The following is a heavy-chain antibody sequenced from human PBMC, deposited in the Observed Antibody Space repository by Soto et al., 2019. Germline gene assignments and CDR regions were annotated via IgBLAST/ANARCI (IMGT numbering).Heavy chain of an antibody. V-gene: IGHV4-31*03. CDR1: GGSISSGGYY. J-gene: IGHJ4*02. CDR3: ARVPPIDPFDY. Sequence: PSETLSLTCTVSGGSISSGGYYCSWIRQHPGKGLEWIGYIYYSGSTYYNPSLKSRVTISVDTSKNQFSLKLSSVTAADTAVYYCARVPPIDPFDYWGQGTLVTVSS. CDR2: IYYSGST. D-gene: IGHD3-22*01.